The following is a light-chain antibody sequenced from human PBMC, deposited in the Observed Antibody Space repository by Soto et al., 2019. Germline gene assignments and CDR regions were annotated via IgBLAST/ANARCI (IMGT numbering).Light chain of an antibody. CDR3: SSYAGSNNFVV. CDR1: NSNVGGGYD. CDR2: ANN. Sequence: QSVLTQPPSVSGAPGQTVTISCTGSNSNVGGGYDVHWYQQLPGSAPKLLIYANNNRPSGVPDRFSGSKSGTSASLAITGLQAEDEADYYCSSYAGSNNFVVFGGGTKLTVL. V-gene: IGLV1-40*01. J-gene: IGLJ2*01.